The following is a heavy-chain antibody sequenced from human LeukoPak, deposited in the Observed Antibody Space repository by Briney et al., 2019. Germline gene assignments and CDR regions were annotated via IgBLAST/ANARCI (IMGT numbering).Heavy chain of an antibody. D-gene: IGHD2-15*01. CDR2: IIPIFGTA. V-gene: IGHV1-69*13. CDR1: GGTFSSYA. J-gene: IGHJ3*02. Sequence: GASVKVSCKASGGTFSSYAISWVRQAPGQGLEWMGGIIPIFGTANYAQKFQGRVTITADEFTSTAYMELSSLRSEDTAVYYCARGYSRMDAFDIWGQGTMVTVSS. CDR3: ARGYSRMDAFDI.